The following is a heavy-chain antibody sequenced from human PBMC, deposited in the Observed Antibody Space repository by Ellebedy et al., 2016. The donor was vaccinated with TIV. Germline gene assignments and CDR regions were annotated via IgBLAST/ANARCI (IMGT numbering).Heavy chain of an antibody. CDR2: INPSGGST. Sequence: ASVKVSXXASGYTFTSYYMHWVRQAPGQGLEWMGIINPSGGSTSYAQKFQGRVTMTRDTSTSTVYMELSSLRSEDTAVYYCARDYIHGMDVWGQGTTVTVSS. CDR3: ARDYIHGMDV. D-gene: IGHD3-10*01. V-gene: IGHV1-46*01. CDR1: GYTFTSYY. J-gene: IGHJ6*02.